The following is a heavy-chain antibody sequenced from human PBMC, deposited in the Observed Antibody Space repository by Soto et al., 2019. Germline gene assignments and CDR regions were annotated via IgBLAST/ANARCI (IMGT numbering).Heavy chain of an antibody. J-gene: IGHJ5*02. CDR1: GGSFSGYY. CDR2: INHSGST. CDR3: AGRLSSSSTSNWFDP. D-gene: IGHD6-13*01. Sequence: SETLSLTCAVYGGSFSGYYWSWIRQPPGKGLEWIGEINHSGSTNYNPPLKSRVTISVDTSKNQFSLKLSSVTAADTAVYYCAGRLSSSSTSNWFDPWGQGTLVTVSS. V-gene: IGHV4-34*01.